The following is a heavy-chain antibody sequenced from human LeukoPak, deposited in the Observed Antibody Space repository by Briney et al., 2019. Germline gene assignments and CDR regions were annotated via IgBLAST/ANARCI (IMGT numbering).Heavy chain of an antibody. J-gene: IGHJ4*02. V-gene: IGHV3-30*18. CDR2: ISHEGSYA. CDR3: AKAPPYGGYFDY. CDR1: GFSFSSYG. Sequence: GRSLRLSCAASGFSFSSYGMHWVRQSPGKGLEWVASISHEGSYAYYADSVKGRFTISRDNSKNTLYLQMNSLRAEDTAVYYCAKAPPYGGYFDYWGQGTLVTVSS. D-gene: IGHD4/OR15-4a*01.